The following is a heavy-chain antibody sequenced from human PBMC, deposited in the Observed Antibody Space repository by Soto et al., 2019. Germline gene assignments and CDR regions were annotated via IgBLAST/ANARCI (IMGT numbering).Heavy chain of an antibody. CDR3: ASVLGSRRSGSYPSY. CDR2: ISTNNDAI. Sequence: GGSLRLSCAASGFRISDCSMNWVRRAPGKGLEWISYISTNNDAIYYADSVKGRFTISRDNAKNSLYLQMNSLRAEDTAVYYCASVLGSRRSGSYPSYWGQGTLVTVSS. J-gene: IGHJ4*02. CDR1: GFRISDCS. V-gene: IGHV3-48*01. D-gene: IGHD3-10*01.